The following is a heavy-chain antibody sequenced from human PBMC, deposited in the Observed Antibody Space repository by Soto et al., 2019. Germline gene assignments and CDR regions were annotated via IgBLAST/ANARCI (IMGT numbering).Heavy chain of an antibody. CDR1: GFNFGDYA. CDR2: IKSKTYGGAI. V-gene: IGHV3-49*03. D-gene: IGHD6-19*01. CDR3: ARGFRGVAVTHF. J-gene: IGHJ3*01. Sequence: PGGSLRLSCTASGFNFGDYAMSWLRQAPGKGLEWVSFIKSKTYGGAIEYAASVKGRFTISRDDSKSIAYLQMNSLKTEDTAVYYCARGFRGVAVTHFWGQGTMVTVSS.